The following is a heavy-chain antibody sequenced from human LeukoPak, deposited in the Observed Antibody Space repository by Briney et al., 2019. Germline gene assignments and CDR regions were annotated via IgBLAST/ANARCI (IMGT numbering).Heavy chain of an antibody. V-gene: IGHV3-74*01. Sequence: GGSLRLSCAASGFTFSSYWMHWVRQAPGKGLVWVSRINTGGSTTDYADSVKGRFTISKDNAKNTLYLQMNSLRAEDTAVYYCSRDLRGRDDYWGQGILVIVSS. CDR3: SRDLRGRDDY. CDR2: INTGGSTT. CDR1: GFTFSSYW. J-gene: IGHJ4*02. D-gene: IGHD5-24*01.